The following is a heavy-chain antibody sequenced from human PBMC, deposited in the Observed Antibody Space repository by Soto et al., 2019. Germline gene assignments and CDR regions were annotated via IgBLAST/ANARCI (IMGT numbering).Heavy chain of an antibody. CDR2: IFSNDEK. Sequence: VSGPTLVNPTETLTLTCTVSGFSLSNARMGVSWIRQPPGKALEWLAHIFSNDEKSYSTSLKSRLTISKDTSKSQVVLTMTNMDPVDTATYYCARIPPYYDFWSGSNWFDPWGQGTLVTVSS. CDR1: GFSLSNARMG. V-gene: IGHV2-26*01. J-gene: IGHJ5*02. D-gene: IGHD3-3*01. CDR3: ARIPPYYDFWSGSNWFDP.